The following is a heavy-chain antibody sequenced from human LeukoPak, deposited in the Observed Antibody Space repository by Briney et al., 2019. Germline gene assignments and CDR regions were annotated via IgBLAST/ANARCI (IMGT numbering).Heavy chain of an antibody. Sequence: QAGGSLRLSCAASGFTFSRYSMNWVRQAPGKGLEWVALIAYDGSNKYYADSVKGRFTISRDNSKNTLYLQMNSLRAEDTAVYYCATGSSISSLTTFAYWGQGTLVTVSS. CDR3: ATGSSISSLTTFAY. J-gene: IGHJ4*02. V-gene: IGHV3-30*05. CDR2: IAYDGSNK. D-gene: IGHD4/OR15-4a*01. CDR1: GFTFSRYS.